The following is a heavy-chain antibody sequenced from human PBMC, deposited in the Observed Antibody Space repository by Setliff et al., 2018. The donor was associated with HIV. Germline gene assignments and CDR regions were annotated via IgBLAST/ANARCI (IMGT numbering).Heavy chain of an antibody. J-gene: IGHJ6*02. CDR1: GDSISSDDHY. D-gene: IGHD6-13*01. Sequence: LSLTCTVSGDSISSDDHYWSWIRQAPGKGLEWVSYISSSGSTIYYADSVKGRFTISRDNAKNSLYLQMNSLKTEDTAMYYCARDDRIAPATRNYYYFGMDVWGQGTTVTVSS. CDR2: ISSSGSTI. CDR3: ARDDRIAPATRNYYYFGMDV. V-gene: IGHV3-11*01.